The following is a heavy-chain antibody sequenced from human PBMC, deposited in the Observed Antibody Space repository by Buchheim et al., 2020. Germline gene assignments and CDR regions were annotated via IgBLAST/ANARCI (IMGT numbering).Heavy chain of an antibody. CDR1: GDSISSGGYF. J-gene: IGHJ5*02. CDR3: ARGSLNYFDTCGLRGAWFDP. Sequence: QLQLQESGSGLVKPSQTLSLTCAVSGDSISSGGYFWSWIRQPPGKGLEWIGYMYQTGSTYYNPSLKSRVTISVDRSKNQFSLKLTSMTAADTAVYYCARGSLNYFDTCGLRGAWFDPWGQGTL. V-gene: IGHV4-30-2*01. D-gene: IGHD3-9*01. CDR2: MYQTGST.